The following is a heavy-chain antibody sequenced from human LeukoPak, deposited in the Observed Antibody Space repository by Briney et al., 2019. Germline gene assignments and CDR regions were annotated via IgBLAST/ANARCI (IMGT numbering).Heavy chain of an antibody. CDR1: GFTFSSYG. CDR2: ISYDGSNK. CDR3: ARGLAGTRDY. J-gene: IGHJ4*02. Sequence: PGGSLRLSCAASGFTFSSYGMHWVRQAPGKGLEWMAVISYDGSNKYYADSVKGRLTISRDNSKDTLYLHMDSLRVEDTAVYYCARGLAGTRDYWGQGILVTVSS. D-gene: IGHD1-14*01. V-gene: IGHV3-30*03.